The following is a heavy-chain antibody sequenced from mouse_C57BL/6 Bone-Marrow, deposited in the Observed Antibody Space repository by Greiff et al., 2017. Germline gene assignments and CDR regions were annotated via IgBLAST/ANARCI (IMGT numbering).Heavy chain of an antibody. CDR1: GYTFTSYW. V-gene: IGHV1-64*01. D-gene: IGHD2-12*01. Sequence: QVQLQQPGAELVKPGASVKLSCKASGYTFTSYWMHWVKQRPGQGLEWIGMIHPNSGSTNYNEKFKSKATLTVDKSSSTAYMQLSSLTSEDAAVYYCARFSFYDATYFDYWGPGTTLTVSS. CDR2: IHPNSGST. J-gene: IGHJ2*01. CDR3: ARFSFYDATYFDY.